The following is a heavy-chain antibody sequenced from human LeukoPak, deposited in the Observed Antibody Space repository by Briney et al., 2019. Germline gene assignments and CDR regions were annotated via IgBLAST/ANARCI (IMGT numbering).Heavy chain of an antibody. CDR2: INHSGST. D-gene: IGHD3-16*01. V-gene: IGHV4-34*01. CDR1: GGSFSGYY. CDR3: AREGAYGFDY. J-gene: IGHJ4*02. Sequence: PSETLSLTCAVYGGSFSGYYWSWIRQPPGKGLEWIGEINHSGSTNYNPSLKSRVTISVDTSKNQFSLKLSSVTAADTAVYCCAREGAYGFDYWGQGTLVTVSS.